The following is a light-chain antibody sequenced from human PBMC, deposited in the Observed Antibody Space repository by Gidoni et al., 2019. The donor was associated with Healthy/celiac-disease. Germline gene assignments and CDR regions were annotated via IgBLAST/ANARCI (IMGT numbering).Light chain of an antibody. J-gene: IGKJ2*01. CDR2: GAS. V-gene: IGKV3-15*01. CDR3: QQYNNWHT. CDR1: QSVSSN. Sequence: EIVMTQSPATLSVSPGERATHSCRASQSVSSNLAWYQQKPGQAPRLIIYGASTRATGITARFSGSGSGTEFTLTISSLQSEDFAVYYCQQYNNWHTFGQGTKLEIK.